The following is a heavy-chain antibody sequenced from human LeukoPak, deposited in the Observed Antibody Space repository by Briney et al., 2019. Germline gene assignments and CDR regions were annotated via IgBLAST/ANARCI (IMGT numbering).Heavy chain of an antibody. Sequence: QPGRSLRLSCTASGFTFGDYAMSWVRQAPGKGLEWVGFIRSKAYGGTTEYAASVKGRFTISRDDSKSIAYLQMNSLKTEDTAVYYCTIYCSSISCYGAFDIWGQGTMVTVSS. CDR3: TIYCSSISCYGAFDI. J-gene: IGHJ3*02. CDR2: IRSKAYGGTT. D-gene: IGHD2-2*01. V-gene: IGHV3-49*04. CDR1: GFTFGDYA.